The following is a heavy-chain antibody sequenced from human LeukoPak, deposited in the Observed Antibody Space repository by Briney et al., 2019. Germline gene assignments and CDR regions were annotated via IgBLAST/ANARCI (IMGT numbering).Heavy chain of an antibody. Sequence: SSETLSLTCTVSGGSISSSSYYWGWIRQPPGKGLEWIGSIYYSGSTYYTPSLKSRVTISVDTSKNQFSLKLSSVTAADSAVYYCATSGSYRIYFFDYWGQGTLVTVSS. CDR1: GGSISSSSYY. CDR2: IYYSGST. D-gene: IGHD1-26*01. CDR3: ATSGSYRIYFFDY. J-gene: IGHJ4*02. V-gene: IGHV4-39*07.